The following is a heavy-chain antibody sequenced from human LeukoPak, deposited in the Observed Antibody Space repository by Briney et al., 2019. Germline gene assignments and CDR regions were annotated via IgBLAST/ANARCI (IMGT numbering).Heavy chain of an antibody. CDR2: INPHSGAT. CDR3: ATSSSVTHTRVP. J-gene: IGHJ5*02. Sequence: ASVNVSRKASGYGFSDVYFNWVRQAPGQGLEWMGWINPHSGATNYAQRFQGRVSMDASFDTAYMELSRLTSDDTAVYYCATSSSVTHTRVPWGQKPVVTVSS. D-gene: IGHD5-18*01. V-gene: IGHV1-2*02. CDR1: GYGFSDVY.